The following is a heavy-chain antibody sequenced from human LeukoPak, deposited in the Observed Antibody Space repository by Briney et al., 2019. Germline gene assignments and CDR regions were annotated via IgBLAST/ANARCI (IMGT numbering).Heavy chain of an antibody. J-gene: IGHJ4*02. CDR1: GFTFSSYW. D-gene: IGHD1-1*01. V-gene: IGHV3-7*03. CDR2: IKQDGSEI. Sequence: PGGSLRLSCAASGFTFSSYWMNWVRQAPGKGLEWVANIKQDGSEIYYVDSVKGRFTISRDNANNSLYLQMNSLRAEDTAVYYCATSRTFDYWGQGTLVTVSS. CDR3: ATSRTFDY.